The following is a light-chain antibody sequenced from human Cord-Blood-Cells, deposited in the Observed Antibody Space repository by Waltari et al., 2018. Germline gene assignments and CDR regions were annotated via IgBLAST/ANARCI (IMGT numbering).Light chain of an antibody. CDR1: SSDVGSYNL. Sequence: QSALTQPASVSGSPGQSITISCTRTSSDVGSYNLFSWYQQHPGKDPKLMIYEGSKRPSGVSNRFSGSKSGNTASLTISGLQAEDEADYYCCSYAGSSTFVVFGGGTKLTVL. CDR3: CSYAGSSTFVV. J-gene: IGLJ2*01. CDR2: EGS. V-gene: IGLV2-23*03.